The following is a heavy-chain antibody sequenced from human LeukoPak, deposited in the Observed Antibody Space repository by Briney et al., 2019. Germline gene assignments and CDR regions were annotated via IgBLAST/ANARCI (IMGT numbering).Heavy chain of an antibody. D-gene: IGHD4-17*01. J-gene: IGHJ6*03. CDR2: IYYSGST. V-gene: IGHV4-59*01. Sequence: PSETLSLTCTVSGGSISSYYWSWIRQPPGKGLEWIGYIYYSGSTNYNPSLKSRVTISVDTSKNQFSLKLSSVTAADTAVYYCARGCRDYGDYYYYYMDVWGKGTTVTISS. CDR1: GGSISSYY. CDR3: ARGCRDYGDYYYYYMDV.